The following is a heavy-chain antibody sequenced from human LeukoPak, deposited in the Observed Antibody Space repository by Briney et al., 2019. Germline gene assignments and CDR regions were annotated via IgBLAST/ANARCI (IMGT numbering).Heavy chain of an antibody. CDR1: GGSIGNYY. V-gene: IGHV4-59*01. CDR2: ISYSGST. CDR3: ARRYCSSSSCYEEDYYFDY. J-gene: IGHJ4*02. Sequence: SETLSLTCTVSGGSIGNYYWSWIRQPPGKGLEWIAYISYSGSTNYNPSLKSRVTISVDTSKNQFSLKLTSVTAADTAVYYCARRYCSSSSCYEEDYYFDYWGQGTLVTVSS. D-gene: IGHD2-2*01.